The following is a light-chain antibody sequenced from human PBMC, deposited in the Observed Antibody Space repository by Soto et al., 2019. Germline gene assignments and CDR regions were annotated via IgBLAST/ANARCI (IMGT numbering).Light chain of an antibody. CDR2: EDT. J-gene: IGLJ2*01. Sequence: QSALTQSASVSGSPGQSITISCTGTGSVVGSYNLVSWCQQVPGKAPKLMVYEDTKRPSGVSNRFSGSKSGNSASLTISGLQAEDEADYYCCSYADSSRTLVFGGGTKLTVL. V-gene: IGLV2-23*01. CDR1: GSVVGSYNL. CDR3: CSYADSSRTLV.